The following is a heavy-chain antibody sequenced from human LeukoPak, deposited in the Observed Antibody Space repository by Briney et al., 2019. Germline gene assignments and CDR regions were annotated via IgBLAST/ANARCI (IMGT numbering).Heavy chain of an antibody. D-gene: IGHD3-9*01. CDR3: AKDDILTGYSLDY. Sequence: GGSLRLSCAASGFTFSGYGMHWVRQAPGKGLEWVAFIRNDGSNKYYAGSMKGRFTISRDNSKNTLYLQINSLRTEDTAIHYCAKDDILTGYSLDYWGQGTLVTVSS. J-gene: IGHJ4*02. CDR2: IRNDGSNK. CDR1: GFTFSGYG. V-gene: IGHV3-30*02.